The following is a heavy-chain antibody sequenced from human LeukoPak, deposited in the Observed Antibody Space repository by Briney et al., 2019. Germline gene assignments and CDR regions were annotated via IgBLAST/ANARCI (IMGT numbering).Heavy chain of an antibody. Sequence: ASVKVSCKASGYTFTSYYMHWVRQAPERGLEWMGIINPSGGSTSYAQKFQGRVTMTRDTSTSTVYMELSSLRSEDTAVYYCARGSRMSAYCGGDCYSGDFDPWGQGTLVTVSS. CDR3: ARGSRMSAYCGGDCYSGDFDP. J-gene: IGHJ5*02. D-gene: IGHD2-21*02. CDR2: INPSGGST. CDR1: GYTFTSYY. V-gene: IGHV1-46*01.